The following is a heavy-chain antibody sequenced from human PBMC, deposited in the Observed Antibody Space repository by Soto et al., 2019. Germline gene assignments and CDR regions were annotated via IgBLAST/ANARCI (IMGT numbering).Heavy chain of an antibody. V-gene: IGHV3-23*01. J-gene: IGHJ4*02. Sequence: EVQLLESGGGLVQPGGSLRLSCAASGFTFSSYAMTWVRQAPGKGLEWVSTITGRGGTTYYADPVQGRFTISRDNAINTVYLQMNRLRAGDTAVYFCAKYRTSFCGGDYFDYWGQGTVVSVSS. CDR1: GFTFSSYA. D-gene: IGHD2-21*01. CDR3: AKYRTSFCGGDYFDY. CDR2: ITGRGGTT.